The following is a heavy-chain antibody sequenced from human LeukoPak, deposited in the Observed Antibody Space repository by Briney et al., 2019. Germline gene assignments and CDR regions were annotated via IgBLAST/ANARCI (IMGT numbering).Heavy chain of an antibody. Sequence: ASVKVSCKASGYTFTSYDINWVRQATGQGLEWMGWMNPNSGNTGYAQKFQGRVTITADKSTSTAYMELSSLRSEDTAVYYCARGAGGHDSSGYYYRGGYYYFDYWGQGTLVTVSS. D-gene: IGHD3-22*01. CDR3: ARGAGGHDSSGYYYRGGYYYFDY. V-gene: IGHV1-8*01. J-gene: IGHJ4*02. CDR1: GYTFTSYD. CDR2: MNPNSGNT.